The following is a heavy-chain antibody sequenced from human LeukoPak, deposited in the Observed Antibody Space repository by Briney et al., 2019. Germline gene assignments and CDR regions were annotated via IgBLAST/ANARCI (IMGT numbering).Heavy chain of an antibody. Sequence: PSETLSLTCAVYGGSFSGYYWSWIRQPPGKGLEWMGEINHSGSTNYNPSLKSRVTISVDTSKNQFSLKLSSVTAADTAAYYCARGNVVVPAAMGYYYYYGMDVWGQGTTVTVSS. D-gene: IGHD2-2*01. CDR3: ARGNVVVPAAMGYYYYYGMDV. CDR1: GGSFSGYY. J-gene: IGHJ6*02. CDR2: INHSGST. V-gene: IGHV4-34*01.